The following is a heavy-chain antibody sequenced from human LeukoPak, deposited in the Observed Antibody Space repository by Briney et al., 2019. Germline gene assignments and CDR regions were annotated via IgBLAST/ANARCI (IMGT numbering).Heavy chain of an antibody. V-gene: IGHV4-59*08. CDR1: GGSLTTHY. CDR3: ARRGAPSKFYYFDS. D-gene: IGHD1-26*01. Sequence: PSETLSLTCTVSGGSLTTHYWAWIRQPPGKGLEWIGFVSKTGNTNYNPSLKSRATISVDTSKNTFSLKLSSVTAADTAVYFCARRGAPSKFYYFDSWAREPWSPSPQ. CDR2: VSKTGNT. J-gene: IGHJ4*02.